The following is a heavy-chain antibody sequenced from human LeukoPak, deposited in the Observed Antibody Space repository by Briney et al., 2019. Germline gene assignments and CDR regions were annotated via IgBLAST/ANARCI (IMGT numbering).Heavy chain of an antibody. D-gene: IGHD3-10*01. CDR3: AKDFYVTMVRGVIINFDY. Sequence: GGSLRLSCAASGFIFSSHGMNWVRQAPGKGLEWVAFIRYDGSNKYYADSVKGRFTISRDNSKNTLYLQMNSLRAEDTAVYYCAKDFYVTMVRGVIINFDYWGQGTLVTVSS. CDR1: GFIFSSHG. J-gene: IGHJ4*02. V-gene: IGHV3-30*02. CDR2: IRYDGSNK.